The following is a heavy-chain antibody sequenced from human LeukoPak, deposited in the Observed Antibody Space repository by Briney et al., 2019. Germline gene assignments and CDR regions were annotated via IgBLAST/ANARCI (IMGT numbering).Heavy chain of an antibody. D-gene: IGHD4-17*01. CDR3: AKRGQRTVTNPLYYFEY. V-gene: IGHV3-23*01. Sequence: PGGSLRLSCAASGFTFSSYGMSWVRQAPGKGLEWVSTINSGGSAYYADSVKGRFTISRDNSKDTLYLQMNSLRAEDTAVYYCAKRGQRTVTNPLYYFEYWGQGTLVTVSS. CDR1: GFTFSSYG. CDR2: INSGGSA. J-gene: IGHJ4*02.